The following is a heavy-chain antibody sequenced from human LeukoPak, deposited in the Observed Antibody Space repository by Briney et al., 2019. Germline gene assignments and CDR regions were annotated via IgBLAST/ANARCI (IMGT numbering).Heavy chain of an antibody. CDR2: MTGPADTT. Sequence: PGGSLRLSCAASGFNFNNFAMSWVRQAPGKGPEWLSAMTGPADTTYYAESVKGRFTISRDYSKSMVYLRMNSLRVEDTAIYYCAKGAEIDHWGQGTLVTVSS. V-gene: IGHV3-23*01. CDR1: GFNFNNFA. CDR3: AKGAEIDH. J-gene: IGHJ4*02.